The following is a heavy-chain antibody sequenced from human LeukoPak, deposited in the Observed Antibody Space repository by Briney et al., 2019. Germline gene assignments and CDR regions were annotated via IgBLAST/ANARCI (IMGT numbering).Heavy chain of an antibody. J-gene: IGHJ4*02. CDR1: GFTFSRYS. CDR3: ARMGSSWYFDY. CDR2: ISSSSSYI. D-gene: IGHD6-13*01. Sequence: PGGSLRLSCAASGFTFSRYSMNWVRQAPGKGLEWVSSISSSSSYIFYADSVKGRFTISRDNVQNSLYLQMNSLRAEDTAVYYCARMGSSWYFDYWGQGTLVTFSS. V-gene: IGHV3-21*06.